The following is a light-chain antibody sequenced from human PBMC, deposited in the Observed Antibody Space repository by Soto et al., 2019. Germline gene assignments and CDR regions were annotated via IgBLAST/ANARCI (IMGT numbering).Light chain of an antibody. V-gene: IGKV3-15*01. Sequence: DIVMTQSPATLSVAPGERVTFSCRASQGVSRKLAWYQHKPGQAPRLLISGASTGATGIPAMFSGSGSGTEFTLTISSLQSEDCAIYYCQQYHTWPITFGAGTKVDIK. J-gene: IGKJ3*01. CDR2: GAS. CDR1: QGVSRK. CDR3: QQYHTWPIT.